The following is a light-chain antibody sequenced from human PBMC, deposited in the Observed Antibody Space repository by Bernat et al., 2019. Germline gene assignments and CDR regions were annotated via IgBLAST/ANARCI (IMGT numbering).Light chain of an antibody. V-gene: IGLV3-25*03. CDR3: QSADSSGTYV. CDR1: ALPKQY. CDR2: KDS. J-gene: IGLJ1*01. Sequence: SYELTQPPSVSVSPGQTARITCSGDALPKQYAYWYQQKPGQAPVLVKYKDSKRPSGIPERFSGSSSGTTVTLTISGVQAEDEADYYCQSADSSGTYVFGTGTKVTVL.